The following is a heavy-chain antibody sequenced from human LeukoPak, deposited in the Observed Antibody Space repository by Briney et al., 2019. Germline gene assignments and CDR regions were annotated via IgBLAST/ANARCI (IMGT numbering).Heavy chain of an antibody. D-gene: IGHD3-22*01. Sequence: ASVKVSCKASGYTFTSYGISWVRQAPGQGLEWMGWISAYNGNTNYAQKLQGRVTMTTDTSTSTAYMELRSLRSDDTAVYYCARIRYDSSGYYDYGMDVWGQGTTVTVSS. CDR2: ISAYNGNT. CDR3: ARIRYDSSGYYDYGMDV. V-gene: IGHV1-18*01. CDR1: GYTFTSYG. J-gene: IGHJ6*02.